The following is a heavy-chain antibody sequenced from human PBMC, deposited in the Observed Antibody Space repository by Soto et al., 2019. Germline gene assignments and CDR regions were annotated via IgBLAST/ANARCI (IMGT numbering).Heavy chain of an antibody. CDR1: RFSLSSSGVG. J-gene: IGHJ4*02. D-gene: IGHD3-3*01. V-gene: IGHV2-5*02. CDR3: AHRPSDFWSGSEGYFFDY. Sequence: XGPTLVNHTQTLSLTCTFYRFSLSSSGVGVGWIGQPPGKALEWLALIYWDGDKRYSPSLKNRLTITKDTSKNQVVLTVTNMDPVDKATYYCAHRPSDFWSGSEGYFFDYWGQGTLVTVSS. CDR2: IYWDGDK.